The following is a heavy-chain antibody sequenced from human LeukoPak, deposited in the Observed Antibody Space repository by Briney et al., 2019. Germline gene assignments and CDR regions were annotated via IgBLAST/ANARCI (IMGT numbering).Heavy chain of an antibody. J-gene: IGHJ4*02. Sequence: ASVKVSCKASGYIFTSYDINWVRQATGQGLEWMGWMNPDSGSTGYAQKFQGRVTITRNTSISTAYMELSGLRSEDTAVYYCARGRSTGYPYYFEYWGQGTLVTVPS. D-gene: IGHD5-12*01. CDR3: ARGRSTGYPYYFEY. CDR1: GYIFTSYD. V-gene: IGHV1-8*03. CDR2: MNPDSGST.